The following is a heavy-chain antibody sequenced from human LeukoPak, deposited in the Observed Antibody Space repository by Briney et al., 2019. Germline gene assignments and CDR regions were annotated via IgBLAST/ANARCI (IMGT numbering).Heavy chain of an antibody. CDR2: IYTSGST. D-gene: IGHD6-13*01. V-gene: IGHV4-4*09. CDR1: GGSISSYY. Sequence: SETLSLTCTVSGGSISSYYWSWIRQPPGKGLEWIGYIYTSGSTNYNPSLKSRVTISVDTSKNRFSLKLSSVTAADTAVYYCARLGGSSWYFDAFDIWGQGTMVTVSS. J-gene: IGHJ3*02. CDR3: ARLGGSSWYFDAFDI.